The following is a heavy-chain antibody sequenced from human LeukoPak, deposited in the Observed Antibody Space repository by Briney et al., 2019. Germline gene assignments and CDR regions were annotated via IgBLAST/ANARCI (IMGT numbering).Heavy chain of an antibody. D-gene: IGHD3-10*01. V-gene: IGHV1-2*02. CDR2: INPNGGGT. Sequence: ASVKVSCKASGYTFTSYGIGWVRQAPGQRLEWMGWINPNGGGTNSAQKFQGRVSMTRDTSTSTAYMELNRLRSDDTAVFYCARDWEGDYYGSDAFDIWGQGTMVTVSS. CDR1: GYTFTSYG. J-gene: IGHJ3*02. CDR3: ARDWEGDYYGSDAFDI.